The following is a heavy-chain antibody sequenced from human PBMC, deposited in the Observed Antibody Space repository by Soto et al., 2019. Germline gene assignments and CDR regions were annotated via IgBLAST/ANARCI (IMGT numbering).Heavy chain of an antibody. CDR1: GFTFSSYA. D-gene: IGHD6-19*01. J-gene: IGHJ3*02. CDR2: ISYDGSNK. Sequence: QTGGSLRLSCAASGFTFSSYAMHWVRQAPGKGLEWVAVISYDGSNKYYADSVKGRFTISRDNSKNTLYLQMNSLRAEDTAVYYCARGEEKQWLENDAFDIWGQGTMVTVSS. CDR3: ARGEEKQWLENDAFDI. V-gene: IGHV3-30-3*01.